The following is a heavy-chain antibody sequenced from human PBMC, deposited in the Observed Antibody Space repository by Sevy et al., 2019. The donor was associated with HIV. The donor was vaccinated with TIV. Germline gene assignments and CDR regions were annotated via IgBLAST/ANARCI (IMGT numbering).Heavy chain of an antibody. CDR2: IRSKGYGGTT. J-gene: IGHJ4*02. D-gene: IGHD4-4*01. CDR1: GFTFGDYA. V-gene: IGHV3-49*03. Sequence: GWSLRLSCTASGFTFGDYAMSWFRQAPGKGLEWVGFIRSKGYGGTTEYAASVKGRFTISRDDSKSFAYVQMNSLKTEDTAVYYCARGPRGNYVFDYWGQGTLVTVSS. CDR3: ARGPRGNYVFDY.